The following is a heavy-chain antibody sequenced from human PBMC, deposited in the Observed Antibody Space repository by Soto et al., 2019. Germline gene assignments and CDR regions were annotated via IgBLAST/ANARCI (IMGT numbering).Heavy chain of an antibody. D-gene: IGHD2-2*01. CDR2: IYSSGKT. CDR1: GGSLRNFF. V-gene: IGHV4-59*01. CDR3: VRTFPPAPRVVLSHNWFVP. J-gene: IGHJ5*02. Sequence: SETLSLTCTVSGGSLRNFFWSWIRQPPGKGLEWIGHIYSSGKTDYNPSLETRVTMSIDTSMNQISLKLNSVTAADTAVYFCVRTFPPAPRVVLSHNWFVPWGPGTLVPVSS.